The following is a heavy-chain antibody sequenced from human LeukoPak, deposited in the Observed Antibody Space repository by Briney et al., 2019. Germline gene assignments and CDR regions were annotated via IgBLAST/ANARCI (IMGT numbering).Heavy chain of an antibody. J-gene: IGHJ4*02. CDR3: ARGFSWYYDSSGA. D-gene: IGHD3-22*01. CDR2: INPNSGGT. Sequence: GASVKVSCKASGYTFTGYYMHWVRQAPGQGLEWMGRINPNSGGTNYAQKFQGRVTMTRDTSISTAYMELSRLRFDDTAVYYCARGFSWYYDSSGAWGQGTLVTVSS. V-gene: IGHV1-2*06. CDR1: GYTFTGYY.